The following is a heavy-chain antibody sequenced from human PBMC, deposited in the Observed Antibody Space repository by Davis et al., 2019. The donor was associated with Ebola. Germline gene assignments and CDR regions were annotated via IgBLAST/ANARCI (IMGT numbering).Heavy chain of an antibody. D-gene: IGHD2/OR15-2a*01. V-gene: IGHV4-59*12. Sequence: SETLSLTCTVSGGSISSYYWSWIRQPPGKGLEWIGYIYYSGSTYYNPSLKSRVTISVDTSKNQFSLKLSSVTAADTAVYYCARDLFPDYYYYMDVWGKGTTVTVSS. CDR2: IYYSGST. J-gene: IGHJ6*03. CDR1: GGSISSYY. CDR3: ARDLFPDYYYYMDV.